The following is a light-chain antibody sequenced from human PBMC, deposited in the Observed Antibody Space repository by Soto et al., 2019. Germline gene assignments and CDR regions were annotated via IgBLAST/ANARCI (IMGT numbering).Light chain of an antibody. CDR2: EVN. Sequence: QSALTQPASVSGSPGQSITISCTGTSTDVGGYNYVSWYQQHPGKAPKLMIYEVNNRPSGVSDRFSGSKSGNRASLTISGLQAEDEADYYCSSYTRSATLGVFGGGTKLTVL. J-gene: IGLJ3*02. CDR3: SSYTRSATLGV. V-gene: IGLV2-14*01. CDR1: STDVGGYNY.